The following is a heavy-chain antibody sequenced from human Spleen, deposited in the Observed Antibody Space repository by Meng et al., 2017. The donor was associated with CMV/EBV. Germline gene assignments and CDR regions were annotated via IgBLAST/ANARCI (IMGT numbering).Heavy chain of an antibody. CDR1: GFTFSDYG. CDR2: ISSAGTYI. D-gene: IGHD3-22*01. CDR3: ARAADYYDSSGYYWGGEYYGMDV. Sequence: GGSLRLSCAASGFTFSDYGLNWVRQAPGKGLEWVSSISSAGTYIYYGNSLKGRFTISRDNAKNSLYLQMNSLRAEDTAVYYCARAADYYDSSGYYWGGEYYGMDVWGQGTTVTVSS. J-gene: IGHJ6*02. V-gene: IGHV3-21*01.